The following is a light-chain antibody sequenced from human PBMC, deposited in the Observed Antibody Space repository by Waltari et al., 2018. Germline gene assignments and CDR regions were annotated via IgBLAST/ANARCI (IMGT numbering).Light chain of an antibody. CDR2: DQH. Sequence: TQDPAVSVAVGQTVRSPCQGDSLRSYHASWYQQRPGQAPKLLIYDQHNRPSGVPGRFSGSSSDNTASLTITGAQAEDEAYYYCHSRDASGVGGAFGGGTKLTVL. J-gene: IGLJ2*01. CDR3: HSRDASGVGGA. V-gene: IGLV3-19*01. CDR1: SLRSYH.